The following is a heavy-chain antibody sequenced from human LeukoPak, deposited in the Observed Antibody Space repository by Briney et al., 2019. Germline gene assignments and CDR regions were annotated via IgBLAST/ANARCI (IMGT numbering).Heavy chain of an antibody. CDR3: ARQGDGGRAYDH. Sequence: SETLSLTCTVSGGSISSSSYYWGWIRQPPGKGLEWIGTISDSGNTYYNPSLGSRVTISEDTSKNQCSLKLTSVTAADTAVYYCARQGDGGRAYDHWGQGTLVTVSS. D-gene: IGHD4-23*01. CDR1: GGSISSSSYY. J-gene: IGHJ4*02. CDR2: ISDSGNT. V-gene: IGHV4-39*01.